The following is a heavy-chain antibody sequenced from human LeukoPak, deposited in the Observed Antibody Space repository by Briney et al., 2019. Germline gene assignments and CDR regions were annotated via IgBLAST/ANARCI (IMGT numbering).Heavy chain of an antibody. CDR3: ARHSSYFDY. V-gene: IGHV4-34*01. Sequence: SETLSLTCGVYGGSFSGHYWSWIRQPPGKGLEWIGSIYYSGSTYYNPSLKSRVTISVDTSKNQFSLKLSSVTAADTAVYYCARHSSYFDYWGQGTLVTVSS. D-gene: IGHD6-13*01. J-gene: IGHJ4*02. CDR2: IYYSGST. CDR1: GGSFSGHY.